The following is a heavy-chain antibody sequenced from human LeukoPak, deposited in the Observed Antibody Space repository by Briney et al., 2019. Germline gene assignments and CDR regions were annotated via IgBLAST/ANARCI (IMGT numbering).Heavy chain of an antibody. D-gene: IGHD6-13*01. J-gene: IGHJ5*02. Sequence: PSETLSLTCTVSGDSISSGSYYWSWIRQPAGKGLEWIGRIYTSGSTNYNPSLKSRVTISVDTSKNQFSLNLSSVTAADTAVYYCARGGAAAHPNWFDPWGQGTLVTVPS. V-gene: IGHV4-61*02. CDR2: IYTSGST. CDR3: ARGGAAAHPNWFDP. CDR1: GDSISSGSYY.